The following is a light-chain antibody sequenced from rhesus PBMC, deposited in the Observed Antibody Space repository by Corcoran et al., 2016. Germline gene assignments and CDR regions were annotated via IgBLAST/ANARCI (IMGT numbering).Light chain of an antibody. Sequence: QAAPTQSPSVSGSPGQSVTISCTGNSSDIGGYNRVSWYQQHPGKAPKLMIYEVAKRPSGVADRFSGSKSGNTASLTISGLQADDDADYYCSSYTSSNTFIFGGGTRLIVL. V-gene: IGLV2-13*03. CDR2: EVA. CDR3: SSYTSSNTFI. CDR1: SSDIGGYNR. J-gene: IGLJ1*01.